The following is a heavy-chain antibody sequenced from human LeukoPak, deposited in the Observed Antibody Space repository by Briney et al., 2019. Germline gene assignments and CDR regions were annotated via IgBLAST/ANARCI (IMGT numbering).Heavy chain of an antibody. CDR3: AREISDYASAY. D-gene: IGHD4-17*01. J-gene: IGHJ4*02. CDR2: INPNSGGT. Sequence: ASVRVSRKASGYPFTGYYIHWVRQAPGQGLEWMGWINPNSGGTNYAQKFQGRVTMTSDTSITTAYMDLSRLTPDDTAVYYCAREISDYASAYWGQGTLVTVSS. CDR1: GYPFTGYY. V-gene: IGHV1-2*02.